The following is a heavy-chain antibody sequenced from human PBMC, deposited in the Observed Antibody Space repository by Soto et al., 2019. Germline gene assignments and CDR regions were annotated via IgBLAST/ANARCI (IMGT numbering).Heavy chain of an antibody. Sequence: SVKVSCKASGGTFSSYAISWVRQAPGQGLEWMGGIIPIFGTANYAQKFQGRVTITADESTSTAYMELSSLRSEDTAVYYCAKGEHRLRYFDWLLFYYYYYGMDVWGQGTTVTVSS. J-gene: IGHJ6*02. CDR3: AKGEHRLRYFDWLLFYYYYYGMDV. CDR1: GGTFSSYA. D-gene: IGHD3-9*01. CDR2: IIPIFGTA. V-gene: IGHV1-69*13.